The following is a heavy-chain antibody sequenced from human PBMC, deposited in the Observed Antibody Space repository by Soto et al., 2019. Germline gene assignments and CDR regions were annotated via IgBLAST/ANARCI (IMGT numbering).Heavy chain of an antibody. V-gene: IGHV7-4-1*01. CDR1: GYAFTGYS. CDR2: IATNTGNP. CDR3: TRDSRTALFDY. D-gene: IGHD2-2*01. J-gene: IGHJ4*02. Sequence: ASVKVSCKASGYAFTGYSINWVRQAPGQGLEWMGWIATNTGNPTYAQGFTGQFVFSLDTSVTTAYLQIYSLKAEDTAVYYCTRDSRTALFDYWGQGTPVTVSS.